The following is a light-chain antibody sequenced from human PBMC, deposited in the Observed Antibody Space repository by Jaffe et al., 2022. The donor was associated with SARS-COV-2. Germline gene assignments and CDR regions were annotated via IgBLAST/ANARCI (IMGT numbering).Light chain of an antibody. CDR1: QNIFNY. Sequence: DIQMTQSPSSLSASVGDRVTITCRASQNIFNYLNWYQQKPGMAPKLLIYAASTLQSGVPSRFSGSGSGTDFTLTINGLQPEDFSTYYCQQSYFTPPFTFGPGTKVEIK. J-gene: IGKJ3*01. CDR3: QQSYFTPPFT. CDR2: AAS. V-gene: IGKV1-39*01.